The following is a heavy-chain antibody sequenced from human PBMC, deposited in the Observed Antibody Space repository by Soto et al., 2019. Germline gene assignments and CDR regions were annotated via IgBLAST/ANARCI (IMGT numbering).Heavy chain of an antibody. CDR2: IWYDGSNK. J-gene: IGHJ6*02. CDR3: ARDPSPRVGPKGVYYYYGMDV. Sequence: QVQLVESGGGVVQPGRSLRLSCAASGFTFSSYGMHWVRQAPGKGLEWVAVIWYDGSNKYYADSVKGRFTISRDNSKNKLYLQMNSLRAEDTAVYYCARDPSPRVGPKGVYYYYGMDVWGQGTTVTVSS. D-gene: IGHD1-26*01. CDR1: GFTFSSYG. V-gene: IGHV3-33*01.